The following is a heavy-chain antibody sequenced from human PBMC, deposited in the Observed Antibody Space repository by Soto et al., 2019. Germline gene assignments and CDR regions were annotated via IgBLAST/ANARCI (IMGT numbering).Heavy chain of an antibody. V-gene: IGHV1-18*04. D-gene: IGHD1-26*01. Sequence: ASVTVSCTASGYTFTIYGISWVRQAPGQGLEWMGWISAYNGNTKYAKKLQGRVTMTTEKYTSTTYMELRSLRSDYTAVYYCARSSSQWELLQGHYFHXWGQGTLVTVSX. J-gene: IGHJ4*02. CDR2: ISAYNGNT. CDR1: GYTFTIYG. CDR3: ARSSSQWELLQGHYFHX.